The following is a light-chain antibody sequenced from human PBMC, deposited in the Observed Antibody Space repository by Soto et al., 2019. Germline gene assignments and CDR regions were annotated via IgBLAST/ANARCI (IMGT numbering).Light chain of an antibody. CDR3: QQYNNWPWT. CDR2: GAS. Sequence: EIVMTQSPATLSVSPGERATLSCRASQNVNSNLAWYQQKPGQAPRLHIYGASTRATGIPARFSGSGSGTEFTLTISSLXXXXXXXXYCQQYNNWPWTFGQGT. V-gene: IGKV3-15*01. J-gene: IGKJ1*01. CDR1: QNVNSN.